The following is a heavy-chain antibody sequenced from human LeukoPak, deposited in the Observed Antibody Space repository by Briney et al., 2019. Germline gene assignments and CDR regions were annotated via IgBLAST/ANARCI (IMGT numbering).Heavy chain of an antibody. J-gene: IGHJ4*02. Sequence: SETLSLTCAVSGGSISSSNWWSWVRQPPGKGLEWIGEIYHSGSTNYNPSLKSRVTISVDKSKNQFSLKLSSVTAADTAVYYCARDLRGFNPLGGNNLKDYWGQGTLVTVSS. CDR2: IYHSGST. CDR1: GGSISSSNW. D-gene: IGHD4-23*01. CDR3: ARDLRGFNPLGGNNLKDY. V-gene: IGHV4-4*02.